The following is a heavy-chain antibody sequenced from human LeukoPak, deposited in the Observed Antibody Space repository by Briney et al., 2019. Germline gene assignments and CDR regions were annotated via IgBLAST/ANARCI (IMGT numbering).Heavy chain of an antibody. CDR1: GFTFSSYS. V-gene: IGHV3-21*01. Sequence: GGSLRLSCAASGFTFSSYSMNWVRQAPGKGLEWVSSISSSSSSYIYYADSVKGRFTISRDNAKNSLYLQMNSLRAEDTAVYYCARGLPRGYSYGQNWFDPWGQGTLVTVSS. J-gene: IGHJ5*02. CDR3: ARGLPRGYSYGQNWFDP. D-gene: IGHD5-18*01. CDR2: ISSSSSSYI.